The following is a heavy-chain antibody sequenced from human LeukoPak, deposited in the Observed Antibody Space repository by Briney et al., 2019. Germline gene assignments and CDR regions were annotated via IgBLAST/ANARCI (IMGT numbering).Heavy chain of an antibody. Sequence: GASVKVSCKASGYTFTSYDINWVRQATGQGLEWMGWMNPNSGNTGYAQKFQGRVTMTRNTSISTAYMELSSLRSEDTAVYYCARFSGSYALGGMYYYGMDVWGQGTTVTVSS. V-gene: IGHV1-8*01. CDR2: MNPNSGNT. CDR3: ARFSGSYALGGMYYYGMDV. J-gene: IGHJ6*02. CDR1: GYTFTSYD. D-gene: IGHD1-26*01.